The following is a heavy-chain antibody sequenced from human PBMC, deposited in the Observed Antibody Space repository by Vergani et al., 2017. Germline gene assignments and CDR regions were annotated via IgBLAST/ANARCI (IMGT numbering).Heavy chain of an antibody. CDR1: GGSISSSNW. Sequence: QVQLQESGPGLVKPPGTLSLTCAVSGGSISSSNWWNWVRQPPGKGLEWFGEIYPSGITNYNPSLKSRVNISIDKSKNHFSLKLSSVTAADTAVYYCARAVAGTLGYWGQGTLVTVSS. CDR3: ARAVAGTLGY. J-gene: IGHJ4*02. CDR2: IYPSGIT. V-gene: IGHV4-4*03. D-gene: IGHD6-19*01.